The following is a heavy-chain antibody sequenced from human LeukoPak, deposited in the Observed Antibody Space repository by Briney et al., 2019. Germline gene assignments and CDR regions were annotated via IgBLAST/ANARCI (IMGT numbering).Heavy chain of an antibody. J-gene: IGHJ5*02. V-gene: IGHV4-30-2*01. Sequence: ASQTLSLTCAVSGGSISSGGYSWSWIRQPPGKGLEWIGYIYHSGSTYYNPSLKSRVTISVDRSKNQFSLKLSSVTAADTAVYYCARSGAYDFWSGYYTGWFDPRGQGTLVTVSS. CDR3: ARSGAYDFWSGYYTGWFDP. CDR2: IYHSGST. CDR1: GGSISSGGYS. D-gene: IGHD3-3*01.